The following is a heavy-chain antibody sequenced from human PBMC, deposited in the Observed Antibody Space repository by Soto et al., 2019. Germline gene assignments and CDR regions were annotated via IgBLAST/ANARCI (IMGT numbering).Heavy chain of an antibody. Sequence: ASVKVSCKASGYTFTSYYMHWVRQAPGQGLEWMGVINPSGGSTNYAQKFQGRVTMTRDTSTSTVYMELTSLRSEDTAVYYCVRGIDYADIGFPPHYWGQGTLVTVSS. V-gene: IGHV1-46*01. CDR3: VRGIDYADIGFPPHY. D-gene: IGHD2-15*01. J-gene: IGHJ4*02. CDR1: GYTFTSYY. CDR2: INPSGGST.